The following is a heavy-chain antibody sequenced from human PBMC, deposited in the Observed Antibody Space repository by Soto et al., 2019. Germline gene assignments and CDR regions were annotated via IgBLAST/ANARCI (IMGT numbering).Heavy chain of an antibody. J-gene: IGHJ4*02. CDR1: GGSISSSGYY. CDR3: ASDRSNWAFDS. V-gene: IGHV4-31*03. Sequence: QVQLQESGPGLVKPSQTLSLTCTVSGGSISSSGYYWSWIRQHPGKGLEWIGYVYYSGSTYYNPSPKIRVTVPVDPSKTQFSLKLNSVTAAATAVYYCASDRSNWAFDSWGQGTLVTVSS. CDR2: VYYSGST. D-gene: IGHD7-27*01.